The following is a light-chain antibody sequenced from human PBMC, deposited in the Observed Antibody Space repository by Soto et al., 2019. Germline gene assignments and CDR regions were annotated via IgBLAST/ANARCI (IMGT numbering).Light chain of an antibody. V-gene: IGKV3-15*01. Sequence: EIVMTQSPATLSVSPGEGATLSCRASQSVGSNLAWYQQKTGQAPRLLIYGASTRPTGIPARFSGSGSGTEFTLTMSSLQSEDFAVYYCQQYNNWPPITFGQGTRLEIK. CDR1: QSVGSN. CDR2: GAS. CDR3: QQYNNWPPIT. J-gene: IGKJ5*01.